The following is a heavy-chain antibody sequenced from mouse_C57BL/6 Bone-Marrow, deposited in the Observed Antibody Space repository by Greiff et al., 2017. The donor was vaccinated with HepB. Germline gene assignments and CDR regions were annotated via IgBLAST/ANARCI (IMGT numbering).Heavy chain of an antibody. CDR3: AREVSSFYYYAMDY. D-gene: IGHD1-1*01. V-gene: IGHV3-6*01. CDR2: ISYDGSN. CDR1: GYSITSGYY. J-gene: IGHJ4*01. Sequence: EVKLEESGPGLVKPSQSLSLTCSVTGYSITSGYYWNWIRQFPGNKLEWMGYISYDGSNNYNPSLKNRISITRDTSKNQFFLKLNSVTTEDTATYYCAREVSSFYYYAMDYWGQGTSVTVSS.